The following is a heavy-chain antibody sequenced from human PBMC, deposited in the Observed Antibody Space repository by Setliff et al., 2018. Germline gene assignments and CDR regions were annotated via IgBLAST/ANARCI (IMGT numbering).Heavy chain of an antibody. CDR3: ARGDCSGGSCSPYYYYYYIDV. D-gene: IGHD2-15*01. Sequence: SETLSLTCTVSGGSISSGGYYWSWIRQHPGKGLEWIGYIYYSGSTSYYNPSLKSRVTISVDTSKNQFSLKLSSVTAADTAVYYCARGDCSGGSCSPYYYYYYIDVWGRGTTVTVSS. CDR2: IYYSGSTS. J-gene: IGHJ6*03. CDR1: GGSISSGGYY. V-gene: IGHV4-31*03.